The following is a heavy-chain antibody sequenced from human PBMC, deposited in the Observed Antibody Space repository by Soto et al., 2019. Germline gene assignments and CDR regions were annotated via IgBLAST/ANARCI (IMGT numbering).Heavy chain of an antibody. V-gene: IGHV3-23*01. D-gene: IGHD3-9*01. CDR3: AKSSLRYFDWSHDY. J-gene: IGHJ4*02. CDR1: GLTFSSYA. CDR2: ISGSGGST. Sequence: PGGSLRLSCAASGLTFSSYAMSWVRQAPGKGLEWVSAISGSGGSTYYADSVKGRFTISRDNSKNTLYLQMSSLRAEDTAVYYCAKSSLRYFDWSHDYWGQGTLVTVSS.